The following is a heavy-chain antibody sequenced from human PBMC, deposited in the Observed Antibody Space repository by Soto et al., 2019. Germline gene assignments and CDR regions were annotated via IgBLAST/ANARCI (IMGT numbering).Heavy chain of an antibody. Sequence: GTPAKGSCKASGLDLGSFGIQFLRQTRGRGLEWIGWIVVASGRTNYARQFQGRVAFSRDMSSTTAYMDLYDLKSDDTAVYFCSADHPHTAIGWPVWGQGTTVTVSS. V-gene: IGHV1-58*02. CDR1: GLDLGSFG. J-gene: IGHJ6*02. CDR2: IVVASGRT. CDR3: SADHPHTAIGWPV.